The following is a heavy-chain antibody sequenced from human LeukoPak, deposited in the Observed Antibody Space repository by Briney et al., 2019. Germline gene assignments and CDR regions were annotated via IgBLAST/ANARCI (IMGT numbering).Heavy chain of an antibody. CDR3: ARGEYDDSIGFHHFDY. V-gene: IGHV3-7*01. J-gene: IGHJ4*02. CDR2: IKQDGSEK. Sequence: GGSLRLSCAASGFTFSSYWMSWVRQAPGKGLEWVANIKQDGSEKKYVDSGKGRFTISRDNAKNSLYLQMDSLRAEDTAVYYCARGEYDDSIGFHHFDYWGQGTLVTVSS. CDR1: GFTFSSYW. D-gene: IGHD3-22*01.